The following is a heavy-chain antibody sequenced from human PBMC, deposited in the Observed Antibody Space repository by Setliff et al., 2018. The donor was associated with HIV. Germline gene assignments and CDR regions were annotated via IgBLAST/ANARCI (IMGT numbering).Heavy chain of an antibody. CDR2: RSPIFSTT. CDR1: GDTFTTYV. D-gene: IGHD3-22*01. Sequence: SVKVSCKGSGDTFTTYVVSWMRQAPGQGLEWMGGRSPIFSTTNYAQKFQGRVTITTDESTSRAYMELSSLRSEDTAVYYCAITSRGYSLQRGGAFDIWGQGTLVTVSS. J-gene: IGHJ3*02. CDR3: AITSRGYSLQRGGAFDI. V-gene: IGHV1-69*05.